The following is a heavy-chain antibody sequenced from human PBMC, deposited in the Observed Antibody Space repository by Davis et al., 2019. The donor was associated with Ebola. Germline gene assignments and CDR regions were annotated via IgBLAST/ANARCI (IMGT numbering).Heavy chain of an antibody. CDR2: IKSKTDGGTT. Sequence: PGGSLRLSCAASGFTFSGHWMTWVRQAPGRGLEWVGRIKSKTDGGTTDYAAPVKGRFIISRDDSRNMLYLQMNSLKTEDTAVYYCGTDVHYRNSRPDFWGQGTLVTVSS. CDR3: GTDVHYRNSRPDF. D-gene: IGHD4-11*01. V-gene: IGHV3-15*01. J-gene: IGHJ4*02. CDR1: GFTFSGHW.